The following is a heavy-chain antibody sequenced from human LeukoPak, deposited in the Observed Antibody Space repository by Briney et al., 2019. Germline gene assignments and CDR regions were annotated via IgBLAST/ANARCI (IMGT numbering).Heavy chain of an antibody. CDR1: GGSISRGSYY. J-gene: IGHJ4*02. V-gene: IGHV4-61*02. D-gene: IGHD5-24*01. Sequence: QVQLQESGPGLVKPSQTLSLTCTVSGGSISRGSYYWSWIRQHAGKGRDWIGRIYTSGSTNYNPSLKSRVTISVDTSKNQFSLKLSSVTAADTAVYYCARDQGDGYNTFDYWGQGTLVTVSS. CDR2: IYTSGST. CDR3: ARDQGDGYNTFDY.